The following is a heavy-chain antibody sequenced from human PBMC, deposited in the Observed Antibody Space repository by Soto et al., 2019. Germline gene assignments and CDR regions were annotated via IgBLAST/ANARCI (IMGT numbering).Heavy chain of an antibody. V-gene: IGHV3-23*01. D-gene: IGHD3-22*01. Sequence: GGSLRLSCAVSGFSFGTYTVNWVRQAPGMGLEWVSGLSDSVGTTHYAYSVKGRFTISRDKSKNTLYLQMNNLRAEDTAVYYCAKHLIGGRLQSPFDRWGQGTQVTVSS. CDR2: LSDSVGTT. CDR1: GFSFGTYT. J-gene: IGHJ4*02. CDR3: AKHLIGGRLQSPFDR.